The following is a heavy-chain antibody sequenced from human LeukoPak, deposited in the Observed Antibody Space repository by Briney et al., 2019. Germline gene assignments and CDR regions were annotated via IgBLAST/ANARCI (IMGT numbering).Heavy chain of an antibody. Sequence: ASVKVSCKASGYTFTSYDINWVRQATGQGLEWMGWMNPNSINTGYAQKFQGRVTKTRNTSISTAYMELSSLRSEDTAVYYCARAWESIAGYYFDYWGQGTLVTVSS. CDR1: GYTFTSYD. CDR3: ARAWESIAGYYFDY. V-gene: IGHV1-8*01. J-gene: IGHJ4*02. CDR2: MNPNSINT. D-gene: IGHD1-26*01.